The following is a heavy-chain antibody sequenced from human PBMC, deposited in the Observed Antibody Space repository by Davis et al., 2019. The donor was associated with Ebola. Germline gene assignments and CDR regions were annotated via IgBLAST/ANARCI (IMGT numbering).Heavy chain of an antibody. D-gene: IGHD5-24*01. CDR1: GFTFSSYA. J-gene: IGHJ6*02. V-gene: IGHV3-48*04. CDR2: ISSSNSTI. Sequence: PGGSLRLSCAASGFTFSSYAMSWVRQAPGKGLEWVSYISSSNSTIYYADSVKGRFTISRDNAKKSLYLQMNSLGVEDTAVYYCVRDGAGYNSGVWGQGTTVTVSS. CDR3: VRDGAGYNSGV.